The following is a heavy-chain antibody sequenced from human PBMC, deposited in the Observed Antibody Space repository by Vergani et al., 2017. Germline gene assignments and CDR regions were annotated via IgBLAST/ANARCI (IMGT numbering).Heavy chain of an antibody. J-gene: IGHJ4*02. CDR1: GYSFTNYA. CDR3: TRGRPVEY. CDR2: ISTSTGNP. V-gene: IGHV7-4-1*02. D-gene: IGHD6-6*01. Sequence: QVQLVQSGSELKKPGASVKVSCKASGYSFTNYAINWVRQAPGQGLEWMGWISTSTGNPTYAQGFTGRFVFSLDTSVSTAYLQINSLKTEDTAMYYCTRGRPVEYWDQGTLVTVSS.